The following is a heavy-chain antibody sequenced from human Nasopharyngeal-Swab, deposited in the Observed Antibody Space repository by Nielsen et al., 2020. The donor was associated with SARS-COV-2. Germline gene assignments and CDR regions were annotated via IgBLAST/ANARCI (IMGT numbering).Heavy chain of an antibody. CDR1: GFTFSTYW. D-gene: IGHD3-10*01. J-gene: IGHJ4*02. CDR2: INQDGSEI. Sequence: GESLKISCAASGFTFSTYWMSWVSQAPGKGLEWVANINQDGSEIYYVDSVKGRFTISRDNAKNSLYLQMNSLRAEDTAVYYCARDPGYHYGSGRIYYFDYWGQGTLVTVSS. V-gene: IGHV3-7*01. CDR3: ARDPGYHYGSGRIYYFDY.